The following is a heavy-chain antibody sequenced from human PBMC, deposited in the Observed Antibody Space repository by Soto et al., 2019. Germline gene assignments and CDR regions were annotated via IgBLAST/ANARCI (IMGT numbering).Heavy chain of an antibody. CDR3: ARHLHVGSGWYYFDY. CDR1: GGSISSSSYY. Sequence: QLQLQGSGPGLVKPSETLSLTCTVSGGSISSSSYYWGWIRQPPGKGLEWIGSIYYSGSTYYNPSLKSRVTISVDTSKNQFSLKLSSVTAADTAVYYCARHLHVGSGWYYFDYRGQGTLVTVSS. CDR2: IYYSGST. D-gene: IGHD6-19*01. V-gene: IGHV4-39*01. J-gene: IGHJ4*02.